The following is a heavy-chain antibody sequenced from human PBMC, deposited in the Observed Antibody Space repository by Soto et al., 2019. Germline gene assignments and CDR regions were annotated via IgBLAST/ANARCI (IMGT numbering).Heavy chain of an antibody. CDR2: ISGNNVNT. Sequence: QVQLVQSGAEVKKPGASLKVSCKAFGYNFISYGISCVRQAPAQGLERMGRISGNNVNTNYAQKFQGRVTMTTDPFASPAYMELTSLRSDDTAVYYCAREGMVRRIIQYYYYHYAMDVWGQGTTVTVSS. D-gene: IGHD3-10*01. CDR1: GYNFISYG. J-gene: IGHJ6*02. V-gene: IGHV1-18*01. CDR3: AREGMVRRIIQYYYYHYAMDV.